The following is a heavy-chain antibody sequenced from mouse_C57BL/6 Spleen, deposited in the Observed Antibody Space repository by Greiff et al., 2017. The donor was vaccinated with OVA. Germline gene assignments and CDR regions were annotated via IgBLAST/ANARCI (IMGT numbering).Heavy chain of an antibody. CDR2: ISSGSSTI. CDR1: GFTFSDYG. CDR3: ARGNYGSSYVPLYYYAMDY. D-gene: IGHD1-1*01. Sequence: EVKLVESGGGLVKPGGSLKLSCAASGFTFSDYGMHWVRQAPEKGLEWVAYISSGSSTIYYADTVKGLFTISRDNAKNTLFLQMTRLRSEDTAMYYCARGNYGSSYVPLYYYAMDYWGQGTSVTVSS. V-gene: IGHV5-17*01. J-gene: IGHJ4*01.